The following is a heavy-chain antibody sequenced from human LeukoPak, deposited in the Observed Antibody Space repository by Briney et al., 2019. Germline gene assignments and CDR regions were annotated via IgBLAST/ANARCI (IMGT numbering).Heavy chain of an antibody. CDR2: IYTSGST. J-gene: IGHJ4*02. CDR1: GGSISSGSYY. V-gene: IGHV4-61*02. CDR3: AREDIAAAGTDY. D-gene: IGHD6-13*01. Sequence: PSETLSLTCTVSGGSISSGSYYWSWIRQPAGKGLEWIGRIYTSGSTNYNPSLKSRVTISVDTSKNQFSLKLSSVTAADTAVYYCAREDIAAAGTDYWGQGTLVTVSS.